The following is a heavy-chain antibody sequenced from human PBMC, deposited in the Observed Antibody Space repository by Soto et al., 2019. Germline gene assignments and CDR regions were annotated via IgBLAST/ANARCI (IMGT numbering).Heavy chain of an antibody. V-gene: IGHV3-74*01. Sequence: EVQLVESGGGLVQPGGSLRLSCAASGFTFSSYWLQWVRQAPGKGLVWVSRVKTDGSGTYYADSVKGRLTISRDNARNTMYLQMTRLRGQDTGVYYCARGEGVHYGVNGSLGRHWGPGTLVTFSS. CDR1: GFTFSSYW. CDR3: ARGEGVHYGVNGSLGRH. CDR2: VKTDGSGT. D-gene: IGHD3-10*01. J-gene: IGHJ4*02.